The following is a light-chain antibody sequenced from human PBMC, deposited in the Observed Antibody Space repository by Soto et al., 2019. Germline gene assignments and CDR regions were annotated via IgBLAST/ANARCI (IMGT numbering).Light chain of an antibody. CDR1: QSVSSY. Sequence: EIVLTQSPATLYLSPWERATLSCMASQSVSSYLAWYQQKPGQAPRLLIYDASNRATGIPARFSGSGSGTDFTLTISSLEPEDFAVYYCQQRSKWPPSFGQGTKV. J-gene: IGKJ1*01. CDR3: QQRSKWPPS. CDR2: DAS. V-gene: IGKV3-11*01.